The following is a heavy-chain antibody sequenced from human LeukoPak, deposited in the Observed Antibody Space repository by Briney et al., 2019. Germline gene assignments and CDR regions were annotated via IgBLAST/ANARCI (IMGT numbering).Heavy chain of an antibody. V-gene: IGHV1-2*02. CDR1: EYSFTDYY. J-gene: IGHJ4*02. Sequence: ASVKVSCKASEYSFTDYYIHWVRQAPGQGLEWMGWINPNSGGTNSAQKFQVRITLTRDTSISTAYMELSRLGSDDTAVYYCAAGPVYDYFEFWGQGTLVTVFS. CDR3: AAGPVYDYFEF. CDR2: INPNSGGT. D-gene: IGHD3-22*01.